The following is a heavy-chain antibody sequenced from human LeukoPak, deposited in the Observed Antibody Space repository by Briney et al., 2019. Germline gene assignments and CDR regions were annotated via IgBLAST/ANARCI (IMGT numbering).Heavy chain of an antibody. V-gene: IGHV1-46*01. D-gene: IGHD2-2*01. Sequence: ASVKVSCKTSGYTFTSYYIHWVRQAPGQGLECMGIINPGGNSATYVQEFQGRVTMTRDTSTSTVYMELNSLRSEDTAVYYCARSGVRTPTDYWGQGTLITVSS. J-gene: IGHJ4*02. CDR1: GYTFTSYY. CDR3: ARSGVRTPTDY. CDR2: INPGGNSA.